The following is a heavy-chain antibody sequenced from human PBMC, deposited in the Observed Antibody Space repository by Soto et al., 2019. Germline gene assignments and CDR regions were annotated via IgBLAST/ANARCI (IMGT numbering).Heavy chain of an antibody. CDR3: ARGTVSGPATPYAFDI. D-gene: IGHD2-15*01. J-gene: IGHJ3*02. V-gene: IGHV4-31*03. Sequence: QVQLQESGPGLVKPSQTLSLTCTVSGGSISSGGSYWSWVRQHPGKGLEWIGYIYDSGSTHYNPSLKSRVTISVDTSKNQFALKLSSVTAADPAVYYCARGTVSGPATPYAFDIWGQGTVVTVSS. CDR1: GGSISSGGSY. CDR2: IYDSGST.